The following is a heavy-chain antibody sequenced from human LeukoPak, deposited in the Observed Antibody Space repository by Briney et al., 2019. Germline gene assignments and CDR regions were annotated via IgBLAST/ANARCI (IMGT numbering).Heavy chain of an antibody. J-gene: IGHJ4*02. D-gene: IGHD3-22*01. V-gene: IGHV1-69*05. CDR2: IIPIFGTA. CDR1: GGTFSSYA. Sequence: SVKVSCKASGGTFSSYAISWVRQAPGQGLEWMGRIIPIFGTANYAQKFQGRVTITTDESTSTAYMELSSLRSEDTAVYYCARGDSSGYYYVSFDYWGPGTLVTVSS. CDR3: ARGDSSGYYYVSFDY.